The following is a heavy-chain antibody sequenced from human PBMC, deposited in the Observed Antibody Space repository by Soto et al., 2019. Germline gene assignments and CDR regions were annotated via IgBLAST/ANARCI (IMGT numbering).Heavy chain of an antibody. CDR3: ALGGSYGMDA. V-gene: IGHV1-69*02. Sequence: QVQLVQSGAEVKKPGSSVKVSCKASGGTFSSYTISWVRQAPGQGREWMGRIIPILGIANYAQKFQGRVTITADNSTSTAYMELSSLRSEDTAVYYCALGGSYGMDAWGQGTTFTVSS. CDR1: GGTFSSYT. D-gene: IGHD2-15*01. J-gene: IGHJ6*02. CDR2: IIPILGIA.